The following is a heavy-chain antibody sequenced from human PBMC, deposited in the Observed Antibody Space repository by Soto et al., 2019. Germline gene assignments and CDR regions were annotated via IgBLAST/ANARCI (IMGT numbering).Heavy chain of an antibody. Sequence: QVQLVESGGGVVRPGMSLRLSCAASRFTFDYYGMHWVRQAPGKGLEWVAGISYDGSQKYYADSVKGRFTVSRDKFEDTLSLQMNSLRSEDTAVYYCAKEGGRIHQWRDFDSWGQGTLVTVSS. J-gene: IGHJ4*02. CDR1: RFTFDYYG. CDR3: AKEGGRIHQWRDFDS. D-gene: IGHD5-18*01. V-gene: IGHV3-30*18. CDR2: ISYDGSQK.